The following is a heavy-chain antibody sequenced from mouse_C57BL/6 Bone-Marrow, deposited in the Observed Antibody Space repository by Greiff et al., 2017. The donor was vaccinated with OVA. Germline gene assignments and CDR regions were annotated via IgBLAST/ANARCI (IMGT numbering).Heavy chain of an antibody. CDR3: VRSSDAYSWGFAF. J-gene: IGHJ3*01. CDR1: GFSFNTYA. D-gene: IGHD2-3*01. Sequence: EVKLVESGGGLVQPKGSLTLSCAASGFSFNTYAMNWVRQAPGKGLEWVARIRSKSNTYATYYAVSVKDRFTISRDVSDSMLYLHMNNLYTYATAMYYCVRSSDAYSWGFAFWGQGTLVTVSS. CDR2: IRSKSNTYAT. V-gene: IGHV10-1*01.